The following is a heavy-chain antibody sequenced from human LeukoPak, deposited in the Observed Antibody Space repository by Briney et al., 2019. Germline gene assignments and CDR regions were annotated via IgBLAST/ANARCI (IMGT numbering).Heavy chain of an antibody. CDR2: IFHSGST. CDR3: ARAFQVPGLFDY. J-gene: IGHJ4*02. Sequence: SETLSLTCAVSGGSISSSNWWSWVRQPPGKGLEWIGEIFHSGSTNYNPSLKSRVTISVDKSKNQFSLTLSSVTAADTAVYYCARAFQVPGLFDYWGQGTLVTVSS. V-gene: IGHV4-4*02. CDR1: GGSISSSNW.